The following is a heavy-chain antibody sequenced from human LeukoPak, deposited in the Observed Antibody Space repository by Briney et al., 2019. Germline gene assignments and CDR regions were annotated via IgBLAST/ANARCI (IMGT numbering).Heavy chain of an antibody. CDR2: INHSGST. J-gene: IGHJ4*02. Sequence: PSETLSLTCAVYGGSFSGYYWSWIRQPPGKGLEWIGEINHSGSTNYNPSLKSLVTISVDTSKNQFSLKLSSVTAADTAVYYCARGDVDTFDYWGQGTLVTVSS. CDR3: ARGDVDTFDY. D-gene: IGHD3/OR15-3a*01. CDR1: GGSFSGYY. V-gene: IGHV4-34*01.